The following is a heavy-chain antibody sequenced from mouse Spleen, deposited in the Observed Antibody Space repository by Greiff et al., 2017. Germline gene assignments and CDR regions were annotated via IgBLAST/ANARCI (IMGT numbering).Heavy chain of an antibody. D-gene: IGHD3-3*01. CDR3: TKGLGSY. CDR2: IDPENGDT. CDR1: GFNIKDDF. V-gene: IGHV14-4*01. J-gene: IGHJ3*01. Sequence: VQLKQSGTELVRPGASVKLSCTVSGFNIKDDFFHWVKQRPEQGLEWIGWIDPENGDTEYASKFQGKATITADTSSNTAYLQLSSLTSEDTAVYYCTKGLGSYWGQGTLVSVSA.